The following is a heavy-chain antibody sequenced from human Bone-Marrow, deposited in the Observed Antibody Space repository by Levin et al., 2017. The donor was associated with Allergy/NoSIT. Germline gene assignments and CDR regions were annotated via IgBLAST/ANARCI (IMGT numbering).Heavy chain of an antibody. V-gene: IGHV4-61*01. J-gene: IGHJ2*01. D-gene: IGHD2-2*01. CDR3: GRWGQGTRGYCSSTSCYSPDWYFDL. CDR1: GGSVSSGSYY. Sequence: SETLSLTCTVSGGSVSSGSYYWSWIRQPPGKGLEWIGYIYYSGSTNYNPSLKSRVTISVDTSKNQFSLKLSSVTAADTAVYYCGRWGQGTRGYCSSTSCYSPDWYFDLWGRGTLVTVSS. CDR2: IYYSGST.